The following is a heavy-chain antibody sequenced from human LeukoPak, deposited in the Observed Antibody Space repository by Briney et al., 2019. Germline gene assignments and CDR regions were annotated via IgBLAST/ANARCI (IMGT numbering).Heavy chain of an antibody. V-gene: IGHV4-4*09. CDR1: GGSISSYY. CDR3: ARADSSGWYRYFDY. J-gene: IGHJ4*02. CDR2: IYTSGST. D-gene: IGHD6-19*01. Sequence: SETLSLTYTVSGGSISSYYWSWIRQPPGKGLEWIGYIYTSGSTNYNPSLKSRVTISVDTSKNQFSLKLSSVTAADTAVYYCARADSSGWYRYFDYWGQGTLVTVSS.